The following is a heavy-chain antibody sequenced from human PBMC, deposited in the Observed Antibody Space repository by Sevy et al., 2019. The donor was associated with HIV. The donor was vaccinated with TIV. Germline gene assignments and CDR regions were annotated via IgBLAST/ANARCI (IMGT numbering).Heavy chain of an antibody. Sequence: GESLKISCAASGFVFEDYGMIWVRQAPGNGLECVSGINWNGGSTGYADSVKGRFTISRDNAKNSLYLQMNSLRAEDTAIYYCASERSCGGACYYFDTWGQGALVTVSS. CDR1: GFVFEDYG. CDR2: INWNGGST. CDR3: ASERSCGGACYYFDT. D-gene: IGHD2-21*02. J-gene: IGHJ4*02. V-gene: IGHV3-20*04.